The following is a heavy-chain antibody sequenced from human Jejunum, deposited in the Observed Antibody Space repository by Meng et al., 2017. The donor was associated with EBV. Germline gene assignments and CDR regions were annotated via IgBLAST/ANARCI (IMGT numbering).Heavy chain of an antibody. V-gene: IGHV4-4*02. J-gene: IGHJ4*02. D-gene: IGHD2/OR15-2a*01. CDR1: SGSINNKNW. CDR2: IDHTGTT. CDR3: ARDSQYLARGYFDY. Sequence: QGPGPGLGPPSGALSLTCTVPSGSINNKNWWHGVRQAPGKGLEWIGEIDHTGTTHYNPSLKRRVTISLGTSMNQFSLELTSPTPADTAVYYCARDSQYLARGYFDYWGQGALVTVSS.